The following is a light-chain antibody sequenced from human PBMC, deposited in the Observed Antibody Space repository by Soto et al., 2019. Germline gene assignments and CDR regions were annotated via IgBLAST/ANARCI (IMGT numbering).Light chain of an antibody. CDR3: QQYHIWPPWT. J-gene: IGKJ1*01. V-gene: IGKV3-15*01. CDR1: QSISDT. Sequence: EIVMTQSPATLSVSPGGRATLSCRASQSISDTLAWYQQKPGQAPRLLIHGASTRATSFPARFSGSGSGTDFTLTISSLQSEDFAVYYCQQYHIWPPWTFGQGSKVELK. CDR2: GAS.